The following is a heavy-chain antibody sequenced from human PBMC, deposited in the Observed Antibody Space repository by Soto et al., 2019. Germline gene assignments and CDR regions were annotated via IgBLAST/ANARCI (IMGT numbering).Heavy chain of an antibody. CDR1: GASIISSSYY. V-gene: IGHV4-39*02. D-gene: IGHD6-19*01. Sequence: SETLSLTCTVSGASIISSSYYWGWIRQPPGKGLEWIGSINYSGSTYYNPSLKSRATISADTSKNQFSLKLRSVTAADTAVYYCARERLAVAGKGGWFDPWGQETLVTVSS. CDR3: ARERLAVAGKGGWFDP. J-gene: IGHJ5*02. CDR2: INYSGST.